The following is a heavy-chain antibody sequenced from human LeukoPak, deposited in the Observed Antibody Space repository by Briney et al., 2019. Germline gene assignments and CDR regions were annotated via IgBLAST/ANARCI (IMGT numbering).Heavy chain of an antibody. V-gene: IGHV4-4*07. Sequence: SETLSLTCTISGASISSYYWAWIRQPAGKGLECIGRIYASGSANYNPSLESRVTMSLDTSKNQFSLNLNSVTAADTAVYYCAGITATYYYYYMDVWGKGTTVTVSS. D-gene: IGHD1-14*01. CDR2: IYASGSA. CDR3: AGITATYYYYYMDV. J-gene: IGHJ6*03. CDR1: GASISSYY.